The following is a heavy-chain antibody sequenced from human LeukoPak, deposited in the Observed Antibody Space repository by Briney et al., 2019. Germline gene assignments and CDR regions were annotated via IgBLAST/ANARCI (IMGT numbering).Heavy chain of an antibody. V-gene: IGHV3-30*18. Sequence: GGSLRLSCAASGFTFSSYGMHWVRQAPGKGLEWVAVISYDGSNNYYADSVKGRFTISRDNSKNTLYLQVNSLRAEDTAVYYCAKDPEVGATTPRTYYFDYWGQGTLVTVSS. CDR2: ISYDGSNN. J-gene: IGHJ4*02. D-gene: IGHD1-26*01. CDR3: AKDPEVGATTPRTYYFDY. CDR1: GFTFSSYG.